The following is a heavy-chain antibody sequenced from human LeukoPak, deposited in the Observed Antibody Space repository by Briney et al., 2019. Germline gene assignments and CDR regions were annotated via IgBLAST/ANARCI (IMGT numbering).Heavy chain of an antibody. CDR2: INPNSGGT. CDR1: GYTFTNYY. D-gene: IGHD4-11*01. CDR3: ARVVTTTWNSYTGWFDP. V-gene: IGHV1-2*02. J-gene: IGHJ5*02. Sequence: ASVKVSCKASGYTFTNYYMHWVRQAPGQGLEWMGWINPNSGGTNYAQKFQGRVTMTRDTSITTTYMELSRLRSDDTAVYYCARVVTTTWNSYTGWFDPWGQGTLVTVSS.